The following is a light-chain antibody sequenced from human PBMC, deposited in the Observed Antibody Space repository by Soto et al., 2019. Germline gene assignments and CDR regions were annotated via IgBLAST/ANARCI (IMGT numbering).Light chain of an antibody. CDR2: KAS. Sequence: DIQMTQSPSTLSASVGDRVTITCRASQSVGYWLAWYQQKPGRAPNLLIYKASTLESGVPSRLSGTGSGTEFTLTISSLQPDDFATYYCQQYNAFPWTLGQGTKVEIK. J-gene: IGKJ1*01. CDR1: QSVGYW. CDR3: QQYNAFPWT. V-gene: IGKV1-5*03.